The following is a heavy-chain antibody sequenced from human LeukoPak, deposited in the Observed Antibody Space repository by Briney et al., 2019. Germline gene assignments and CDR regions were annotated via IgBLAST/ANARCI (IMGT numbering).Heavy chain of an antibody. CDR1: GGSISSYY. V-gene: IGHV4-59*01. CDR3: AREREGYFDL. CDR2: INHSGST. J-gene: IGHJ2*01. Sequence: SSETLSLTCTVSGGSISSYYWSWIRQPPGKGLEWIGEINHSGSTNYNPSLKSRVSISVVTSKNQFSLKLSSVTAADTAVYYCAREREGYFDLWGRGTRVTVSS.